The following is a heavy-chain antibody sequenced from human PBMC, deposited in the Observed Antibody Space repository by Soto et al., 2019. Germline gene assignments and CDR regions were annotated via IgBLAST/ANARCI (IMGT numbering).Heavy chain of an antibody. Sequence: QVQLVQSGAEVKKPGASVKVSCKASGYTFTSYGISWVRQAPGQGLEWMGWISAYNGNTNYAQKLQGRVTMTTDTSTSTAYMELRSLRSDGTAVYYCARDFLYCSGGSCYSPDPYFDYWGQGTLVTVSS. J-gene: IGHJ4*02. CDR3: ARDFLYCSGGSCYSPDPYFDY. CDR2: ISAYNGNT. CDR1: GYTFTSYG. D-gene: IGHD2-15*01. V-gene: IGHV1-18*01.